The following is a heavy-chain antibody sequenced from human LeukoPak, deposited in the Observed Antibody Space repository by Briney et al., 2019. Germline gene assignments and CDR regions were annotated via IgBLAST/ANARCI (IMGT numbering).Heavy chain of an antibody. CDR3: ARSGSGWYGAPRGAFDI. V-gene: IGHV4-39*07. Sequence: KSSETPSLTCTVSGGSISSSSYYWGWIRQPPGKGLEWIGSIYYSGSTYYNPSLKSRVTISVDTSKNQFSLKLSSVTAADTAVYYCARSGSGWYGAPRGAFDIWGQGTMVTVSS. CDR1: GGSISSSSYY. J-gene: IGHJ3*02. D-gene: IGHD6-19*01. CDR2: IYYSGST.